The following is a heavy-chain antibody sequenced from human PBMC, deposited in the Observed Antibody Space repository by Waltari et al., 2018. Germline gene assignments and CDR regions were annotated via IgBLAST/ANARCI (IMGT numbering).Heavy chain of an antibody. Sequence: QVQLQESGPGLVKPSETLSLTCTVSGGSISSSYCSWIRQPPGKGLEWIGYNYYSGSTNYNPSLKSRVTISVDTSKNQFSLKLSSVTAADTAVYYCARSAVDYDFWSGSAHYYYYYGMDVWGQGTTVTVSS. CDR2: NYYSGST. J-gene: IGHJ6*02. D-gene: IGHD3-3*01. V-gene: IGHV4-59*01. CDR3: ARSAVDYDFWSGSAHYYYYYGMDV. CDR1: GGSISSSY.